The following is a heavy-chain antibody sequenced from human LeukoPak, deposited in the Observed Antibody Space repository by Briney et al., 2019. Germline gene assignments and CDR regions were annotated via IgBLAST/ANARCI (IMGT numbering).Heavy chain of an antibody. D-gene: IGHD3-3*01. CDR2: MNPNSGNT. J-gene: IGHJ6*03. V-gene: IGHV1-8*01. CDR1: GYTFTSYD. CDR3: ARFITIFGVVTTSDYYYYYMDV. Sequence: ASAKVSCKASGYTFTSYDINWVRQATGQGLEWMGWMNPNSGNTGYAQKFQGRVTMTRNTSISTAYMELSSLRSEDTAVYYCARFITIFGVVTTSDYYYYYMDVWGKGTTVTVSS.